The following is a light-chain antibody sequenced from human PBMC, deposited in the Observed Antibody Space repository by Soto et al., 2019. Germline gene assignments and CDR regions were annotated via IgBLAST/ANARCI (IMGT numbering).Light chain of an antibody. V-gene: IGKV1-6*01. CDR2: AAS. CDR3: LQDYNYPPT. CDR1: QGIRFD. Sequence: AIQMTQSPSSLSASVGDRVTITCRASQGIRFDLAWYQQKPGRAPELLIYAASTLQGGVPSRFSGSGSATDFTLTISSLQPEDFATYFCLQDYNYPPTFGQGTKLEIK. J-gene: IGKJ2*01.